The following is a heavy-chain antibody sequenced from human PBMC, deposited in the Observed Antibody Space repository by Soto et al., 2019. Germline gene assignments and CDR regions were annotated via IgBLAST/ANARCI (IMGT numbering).Heavy chain of an antibody. Sequence: QVQLVESGGGVVQPGRSLRLSCAASGFTFSSYGMQWVRQAPGKGLEWVAVISYDGSNKYYADSVKGRFTISRDNSKNTLYLQMNSLRTEDTAVYYCAKEKDAMVRGVDYFFDYWGQGTLVTVSS. J-gene: IGHJ4*02. D-gene: IGHD3-10*01. V-gene: IGHV3-30*18. CDR3: AKEKDAMVRGVDYFFDY. CDR1: GFTFSSYG. CDR2: ISYDGSNK.